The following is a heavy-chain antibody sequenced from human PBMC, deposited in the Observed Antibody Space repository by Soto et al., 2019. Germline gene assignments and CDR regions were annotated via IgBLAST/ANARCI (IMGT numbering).Heavy chain of an antibody. D-gene: IGHD5-18*01. J-gene: IGHJ4*02. V-gene: IGHV1-69*11. CDR1: GGTFSSYA. CDR2: IIPILGTA. Sequence: QVQLVQSGAGVKKPGSSVKVSCKASGGTFSSYAISWVRQAPGQGLEWMGGIIPILGTANYAQKFQGRVTITADESTSTAYMELSSRRSEDTAVYYCARERRDTAMGLDYWGQGTLVTVSS. CDR3: ARERRDTAMGLDY.